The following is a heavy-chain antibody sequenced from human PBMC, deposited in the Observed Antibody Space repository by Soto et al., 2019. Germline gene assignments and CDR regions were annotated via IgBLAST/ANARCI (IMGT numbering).Heavy chain of an antibody. J-gene: IGHJ5*02. Sequence: GGSLRLSCAASGFTFSESAMHWVRQASGKGLEWVGRIRNKDNNYATAYTASVKGRFTISRDDSKNTVYLQMNSLRDEDTAVYFCARGADYDGSSMRLNWLDPWGQGTLVTVSS. V-gene: IGHV3-73*01. CDR3: ARGADYDGSSMRLNWLDP. CDR2: IRNKDNNYAT. D-gene: IGHD3-22*01. CDR1: GFTFSESA.